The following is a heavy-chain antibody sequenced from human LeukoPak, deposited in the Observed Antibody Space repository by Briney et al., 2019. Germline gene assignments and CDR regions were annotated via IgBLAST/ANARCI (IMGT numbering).Heavy chain of an antibody. J-gene: IGHJ4*02. CDR1: GFAFTNYA. V-gene: IGHV3-23*01. CDR3: TRDRWYSSSWYVPSY. CDR2: ISDGDGST. Sequence: GSLRLSCAASGFAFTNYAMSWVRQAPGKGLEWVSSISDGDGSTYYADSVKGRYTISRDNSKSALYLQMNSLRAEDTAVYYCTRDRWYSSSWYVPSYWGQGTLVTVSS. D-gene: IGHD6-13*01.